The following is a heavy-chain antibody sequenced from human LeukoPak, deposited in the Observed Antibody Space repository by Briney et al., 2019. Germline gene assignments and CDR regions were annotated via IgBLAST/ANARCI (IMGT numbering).Heavy chain of an antibody. CDR1: GGSISSSSYY. J-gene: IGHJ6*03. Sequence: SETLSLTCTVSGGSISSSSYYWGWIRQPPGKGLEWIGSIYYSGSTYYNPSLKSRVTISVDTSKNQFSLKLSSVTAADTAVYYCARGAYDFWSGYYYPGYYYYMDVWGKGTTVTVSS. D-gene: IGHD3-3*01. CDR3: ARGAYDFWSGYYYPGYYYYMDV. V-gene: IGHV4-39*07. CDR2: IYYSGST.